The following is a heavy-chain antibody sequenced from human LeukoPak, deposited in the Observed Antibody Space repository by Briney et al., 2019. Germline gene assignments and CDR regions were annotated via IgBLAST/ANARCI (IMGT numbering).Heavy chain of an antibody. V-gene: IGHV3-33*01. CDR2: IWYDGSNK. D-gene: IGHD3-16*01. J-gene: IGHJ6*02. CDR3: VRVGGGGSPNNYYYYYGMDV. CDR1: GFTFSSYG. Sequence: PGRSLRLSCAASGFTFSSYGMHWVRQAPGKGLEWVAVIWYDGSNKYYADSVKGRFTISRDNSKNTLYLQMNSLRAEDTAVYYCVRVGGGGSPNNYYYYYGMDVWGQGTTVTVSS.